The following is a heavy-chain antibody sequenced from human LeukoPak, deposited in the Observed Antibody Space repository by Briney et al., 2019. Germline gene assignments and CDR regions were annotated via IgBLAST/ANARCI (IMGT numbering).Heavy chain of an antibody. J-gene: IGHJ5*02. Sequence: PSETLSLTCAVYGGSFSGYYWSWIRQPPGKRLEWIGEINHSGSTNYNPSLKSRVTISVDTSKNQFSLKLSSVTAADTAVYYCASHGVAAEVHWFDPWGQGTLVTVSS. CDR2: INHSGST. CDR1: GGSFSGYY. D-gene: IGHD2-15*01. CDR3: ASHGVAAEVHWFDP. V-gene: IGHV4-34*01.